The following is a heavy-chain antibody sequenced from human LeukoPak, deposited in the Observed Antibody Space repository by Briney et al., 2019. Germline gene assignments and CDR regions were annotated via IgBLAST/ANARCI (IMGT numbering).Heavy chain of an antibody. CDR1: GYTFTSYA. CDR3: ARVTYCSRTSCYKPGPIDV. Sequence: ASVKVSCKASGYTFTSYAINWVRQATGQGLGWVGWMNPNSGNTAYAQKFQGRLTIPTNTAIRTAYTELSSLRSEDTAVYYAARVTYCSRTSCYKPGPIDVWGKGTTVTVSS. CDR2: MNPNSGNT. J-gene: IGHJ6*03. V-gene: IGHV1-8*03. D-gene: IGHD2-2*02.